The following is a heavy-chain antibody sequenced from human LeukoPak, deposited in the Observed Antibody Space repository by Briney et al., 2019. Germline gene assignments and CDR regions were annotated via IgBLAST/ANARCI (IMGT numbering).Heavy chain of an antibody. D-gene: IGHD3-3*01. V-gene: IGHV3-23*01. CDR2: NSGGSS. J-gene: IGHJ4*02. Sequence: GGSLRLSCAASGFTFSTYGVYWVRQAPGKGLEWVSSNSGGSSYYADSVKGRFTISRDNSKNTLYLQMNSLRAEDTAVYYCARDGGAFDYWGQGTLVTVSS. CDR3: ARDGGAFDY. CDR1: GFTFSTYG.